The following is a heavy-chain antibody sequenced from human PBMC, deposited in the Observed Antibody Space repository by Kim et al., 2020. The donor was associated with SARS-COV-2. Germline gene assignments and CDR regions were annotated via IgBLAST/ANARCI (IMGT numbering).Heavy chain of an antibody. D-gene: IGHD6-25*01. Sequence: TYYNPSLKSRVTISVDTSKNQFSLKLSSVTAADTAVYYCARETRGLTFDIWGQGTMVTVSS. CDR3: ARETRGLTFDI. J-gene: IGHJ3*02. V-gene: IGHV4-31*02. CDR2: T.